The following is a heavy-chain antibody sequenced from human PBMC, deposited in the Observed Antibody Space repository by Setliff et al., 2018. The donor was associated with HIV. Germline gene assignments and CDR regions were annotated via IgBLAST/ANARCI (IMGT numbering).Heavy chain of an antibody. V-gene: IGHV4-39*07. Sequence: PSETLSLTCTVSGGSIRSSSYYWGWIRQPPGKGLEWIGSVYYSGSTNYNPSLKSRVTISLDTSKMQFSLHLTSVTAADTAVYYCATLDPSGGNFLAYWGQGTLVTVSS. CDR3: ATLDPSGGNFLAY. CDR1: GGSIRSSSYY. D-gene: IGHD2-21*02. CDR2: VYYSGST. J-gene: IGHJ4*02.